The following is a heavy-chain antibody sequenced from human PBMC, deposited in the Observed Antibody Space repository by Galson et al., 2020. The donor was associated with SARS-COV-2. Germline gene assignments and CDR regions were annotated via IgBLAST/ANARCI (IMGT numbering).Heavy chain of an antibody. V-gene: IGHV3-23*01. J-gene: IGHJ6*03. Sequence: GGSLRLSCAASGFTFSSYAMSWVRQAPGKGLEWVSAISGSGGSTYYADSVKGRFTISRDNSKNTLYLQMNSLRAEDTAVYYCATASEYYDFWSGYPDYYYYMDVWGKGTTVTVSS. D-gene: IGHD3-3*01. CDR1: GFTFSSYA. CDR2: ISGSGGST. CDR3: ATASEYYDFWSGYPDYYYYMDV.